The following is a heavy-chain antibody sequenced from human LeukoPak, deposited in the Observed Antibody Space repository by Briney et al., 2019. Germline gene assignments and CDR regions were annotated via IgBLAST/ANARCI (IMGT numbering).Heavy chain of an antibody. CDR3: ARENYGWELRVNWFDP. Sequence: PGGSLRLSCAASGFTFSSYSMNWDRQAPGKGLEWVSSISSSSSYIYYADSVKGRFTISRDNAKNSLYLQMNSLRAEDTAVYYCARENYGWELRVNWFDPWGQGTLVTVSS. CDR2: ISSSSSYI. V-gene: IGHV3-21*03. D-gene: IGHD1-26*01. CDR1: GFTFSSYS. J-gene: IGHJ5*02.